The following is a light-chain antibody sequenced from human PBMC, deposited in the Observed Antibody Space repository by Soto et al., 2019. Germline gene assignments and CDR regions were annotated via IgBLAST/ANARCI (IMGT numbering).Light chain of an antibody. Sequence: QSALTQPRSVSGSPGQSVTISCTGTSSDVGGYNYVSWYQQHPGKAPKLMIYDVSKRPSGVPDRFSGSKSGNTASLTISGLQAEDEADYYCCSYASSYTPLYVFGTGTKLTVL. CDR2: DVS. CDR1: SSDVGGYNY. J-gene: IGLJ1*01. V-gene: IGLV2-11*01. CDR3: CSYASSYTPLYV.